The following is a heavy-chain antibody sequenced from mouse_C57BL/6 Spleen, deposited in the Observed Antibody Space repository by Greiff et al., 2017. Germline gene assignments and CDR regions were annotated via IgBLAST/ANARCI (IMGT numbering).Heavy chain of an antibody. CDR2: IHPKSGST. CDR1: GYTFTNYW. J-gene: IGHJ2*01. Sequence: VQLQQPGAELVKPGASVQLSCTASGYTFTNYWMHWVKQRPGQGLEWIGMIHPKSGSTNYNEKFKSKATLTVDKSSSTAYMQLSSLTSEDSAVYYCAREEANWAYYFDYWGQGTTLTVSS. D-gene: IGHD4-1*01. V-gene: IGHV1-64*01. CDR3: AREEANWAYYFDY.